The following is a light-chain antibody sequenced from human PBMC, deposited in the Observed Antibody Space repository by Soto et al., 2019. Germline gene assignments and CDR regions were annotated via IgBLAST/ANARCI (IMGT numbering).Light chain of an antibody. J-gene: IGLJ1*01. CDR1: SSDVGAYNS. V-gene: IGLV2-23*01. CDR2: KGT. Sequence: QSALAQPASVSGSPGQSITISCTGTSSDVGAYNSVSWYQQHPHKAPQVIIYKGTQRPSGVSNRFSGSTSGNAASLTISGLQADDEAEYFCCSPAHESNYVFGNGTKVTVL. CDR3: CSPAHESNYV.